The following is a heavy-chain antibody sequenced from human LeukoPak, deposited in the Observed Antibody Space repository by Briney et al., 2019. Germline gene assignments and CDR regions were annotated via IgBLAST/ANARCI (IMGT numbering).Heavy chain of an antibody. CDR1: GFTFGSFG. V-gene: IGHV3-30*18. Sequence: QPGRSLRLSCEASGFTFGSFGMHWVRQPPGKGLEWLTVISGDGSARYYGDSVKGRFTISRDNSKNTVSLQMNRLRPDDTATYYCVKDRSPNDFWRGFGYWGQGTLVTVSS. CDR3: VKDRSPNDFWRGFGY. CDR2: ISGDGSAR. J-gene: IGHJ4*02. D-gene: IGHD3-3*01.